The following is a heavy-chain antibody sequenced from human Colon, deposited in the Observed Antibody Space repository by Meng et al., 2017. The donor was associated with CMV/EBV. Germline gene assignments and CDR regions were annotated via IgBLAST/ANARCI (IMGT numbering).Heavy chain of an antibody. CDR3: ATARSGCSSDSCFLEN. J-gene: IGHJ4*02. Sequence: SGDSISSGNWWNWVRQSPGKGLEWIGEMFHSGDTNYNPSLRSRMSISLDRSKNQVSLILSSVTAADSAVYYCATARSGCSSDSCFLENWGRGTLVTVSS. CDR1: GDSISSGNW. D-gene: IGHD3-3*01. CDR2: MFHSGDT. V-gene: IGHV4-4*02.